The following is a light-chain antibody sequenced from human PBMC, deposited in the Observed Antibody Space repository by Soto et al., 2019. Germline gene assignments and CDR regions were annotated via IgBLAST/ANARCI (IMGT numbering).Light chain of an antibody. CDR1: ENINSN. CDR2: GES. J-gene: IGKJ1*01. Sequence: EIVMTQSPPILSVSPGDGATLSCRASENINSNLAWYQLKPGQAPRLLIYGESTRASGIPARFSGSGSGTEFTLTISSLQSEDFAVYYCQQYKDWPPWTFGQGTKVEIK. V-gene: IGKV3-15*01. CDR3: QQYKDWPPWT.